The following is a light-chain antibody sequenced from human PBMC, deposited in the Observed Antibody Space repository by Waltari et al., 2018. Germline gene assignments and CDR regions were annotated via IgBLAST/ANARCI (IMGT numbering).Light chain of an antibody. CDR2: DAS. CDR3: LQRSLWPWT. CDR1: QTVSTY. V-gene: IGKV3-11*01. Sequence: IVLTQSPATLSLSPGERATLSCRASQTVSTYLAWFQQKPGQAPRLRISDASNRAPGIPARFSGSGSRTDFSLTISSLEPEDFAVYYCLQRSLWPWTFGQGTKVAVK. J-gene: IGKJ1*01.